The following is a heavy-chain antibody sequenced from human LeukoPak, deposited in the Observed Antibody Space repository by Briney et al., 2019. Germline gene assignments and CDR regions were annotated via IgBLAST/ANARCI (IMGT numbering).Heavy chain of an antibody. CDR3: ASVAGGACSSTSCYTYYFDY. CDR2: IKQDGSEK. D-gene: IGHD2-2*02. J-gene: IGHJ4*02. Sequence: GSLRLSCAASGFTFSSYWMSWVRQAPGKGLEWVANIKQDGSEKYYVDSVKGRFTISRGNAKNSLYLQMNSLRAEDTAVYYCASVAGGACSSTSCYTYYFDYWGQGTLVTVSS. V-gene: IGHV3-7*01. CDR1: GFTFSSYW.